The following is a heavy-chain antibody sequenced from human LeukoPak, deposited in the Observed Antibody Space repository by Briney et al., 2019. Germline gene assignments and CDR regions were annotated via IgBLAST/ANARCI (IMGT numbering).Heavy chain of an antibody. CDR2: IWYDGSNK. Sequence: GGSPRLSCAASGFTFSSYGMHWVRQAPGKGLEWVAVIWYDGSNKYYADSVKGRFTISRDNSKNTLYLQMNSLRAEDTAVYYCARATHPKNYYDSSGAGFDYWGQGTLVTVSS. J-gene: IGHJ4*02. CDR1: GFTFSSYG. V-gene: IGHV3-33*01. D-gene: IGHD3-22*01. CDR3: ARATHPKNYYDSSGAGFDY.